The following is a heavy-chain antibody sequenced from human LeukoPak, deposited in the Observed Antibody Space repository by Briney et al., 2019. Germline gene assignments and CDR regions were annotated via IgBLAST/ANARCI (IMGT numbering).Heavy chain of an antibody. Sequence: GGSLRLSCAASGFTFSNAWMSWVRQAPGKGLEWVGRIKSKTDGGTTDYAAPVKGRFTISRDDSKNTLYLQMNSLKTEDTAVYYCARGPTYFDFWSHFQHWGQGTLVTVSS. J-gene: IGHJ1*01. CDR1: GFTFSNAW. CDR2: IKSKTDGGTT. D-gene: IGHD3-3*01. CDR3: ARGPTYFDFWSHFQH. V-gene: IGHV3-15*01.